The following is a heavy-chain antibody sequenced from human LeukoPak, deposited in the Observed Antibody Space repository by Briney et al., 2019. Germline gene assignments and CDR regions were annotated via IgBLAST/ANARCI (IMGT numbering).Heavy chain of an antibody. V-gene: IGHV3-23*01. D-gene: IGHD4-17*01. J-gene: IGHJ4*02. CDR1: GFTFSSYA. CDR3: AKSVSAYGDWFCDY. Sequence: GGSLRLSCAASGFTFSSYAMSWVRQAPGKGLEWVSAISGSGGSTYYADSVKGRFTISRDNSKNTLYLQMNSLRAEDTAVYYCAKSVSAYGDWFCDYWGQGTLVTVSS. CDR2: ISGSGGST.